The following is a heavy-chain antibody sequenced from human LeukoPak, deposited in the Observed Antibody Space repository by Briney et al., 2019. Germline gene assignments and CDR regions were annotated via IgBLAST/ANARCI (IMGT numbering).Heavy chain of an antibody. CDR3: ARHVLYDYMDV. V-gene: IGHV4-61*05. CDR2: IYYSGST. J-gene: IGHJ6*03. Sequence: PSETLSLTCTVSGGSISSSSYYWGWIRQPPGKGLEWIGYIYYSGSTNYNPSLKSRVTISVDTSKNQFSLKLSSVTAADTAVYYCARHVLYDYMDVWGKGTTVTVSS. D-gene: IGHD2-8*01. CDR1: GGSISSSSYY.